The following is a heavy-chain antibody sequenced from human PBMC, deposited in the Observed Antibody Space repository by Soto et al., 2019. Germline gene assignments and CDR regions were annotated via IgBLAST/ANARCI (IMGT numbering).Heavy chain of an antibody. CDR2: VSGGGVNT. CDR3: ARSGSDWFTFDY. CDR1: GFTFSNYA. D-gene: IGHD6-19*01. Sequence: EVQLLESGGGLVQPGGSLRLSCAASGFTFSNYAMSWVRQAPGKGLEWVSAVSGGGVNTYYAESVRGRFTISRDNSESTLYLQLNRLRAEDTAVYYCARSGSDWFTFDYWGQGALLTVSS. J-gene: IGHJ4*02. V-gene: IGHV3-23*01.